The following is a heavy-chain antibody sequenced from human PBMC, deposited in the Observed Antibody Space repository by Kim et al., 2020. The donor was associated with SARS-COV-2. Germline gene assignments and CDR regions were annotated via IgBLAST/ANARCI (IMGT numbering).Heavy chain of an antibody. CDR1: GGSITSSSYY. CDR3: ARLFQTSHSEEDGMEV. J-gene: IGHJ6*01. Sequence: SETLSLTCTVSGGSITSSSYYWGWIRQPPGKGLEWVGNIYYSGSTYYNPSLKSRVTISVDTSKNQFSLKLTSVTAADTAVYFCARLFQTSHSEEDGMEV. CDR2: IYYSGST. V-gene: IGHV4-39*01. D-gene: IGHD2-2*01.